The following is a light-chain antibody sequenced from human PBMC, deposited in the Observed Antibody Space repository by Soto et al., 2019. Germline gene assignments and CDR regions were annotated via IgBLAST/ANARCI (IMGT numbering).Light chain of an antibody. Sequence: DIQMTQSPSTLSGSVGDRVTITCRASQTISSWLAWFQQKPGKVPKRLIYAASNLQSGVPSRFSGSGSGTEFSLTISSLQPEDFATYYCLQHNSYPRTFGQGTKVDIK. CDR2: AAS. V-gene: IGKV1-17*03. CDR3: LQHNSYPRT. CDR1: QTISSW. J-gene: IGKJ1*01.